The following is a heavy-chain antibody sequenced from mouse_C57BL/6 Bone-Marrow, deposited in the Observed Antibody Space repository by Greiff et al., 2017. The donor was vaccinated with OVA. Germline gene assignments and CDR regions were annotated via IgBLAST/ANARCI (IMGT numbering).Heavy chain of an antibody. CDR2: ISSGGSYT. CDR1: GFTFSSYG. V-gene: IGHV5-6*01. D-gene: IGHD1-1*02. Sequence: EVKLMESGGDLVKPGGSLKLSCAASGFTFSSYGMSWVRQTPDKRLEWVATISSGGSYTYYPDSVKGRFTISRDNAKSTLYLQMSSLKSEDTAMYYCARLGVVYFDYWGQGTTLTVSS. CDR3: ARLGVVYFDY. J-gene: IGHJ2*01.